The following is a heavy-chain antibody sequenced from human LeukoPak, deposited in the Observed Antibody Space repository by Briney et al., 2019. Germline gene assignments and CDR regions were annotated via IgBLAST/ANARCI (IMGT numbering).Heavy chain of an antibody. Sequence: TGGSLRLSCAASGFTFSSYGMHWVRQAPGKGLEWVAFIRYDGSNKYYADSVKGRFTISRDNSKNTLYLQMNSLRAEDTAVYYCAKVEVYGYYGSGSSTDYWGQGILVTVSS. V-gene: IGHV3-30*02. CDR1: GFTFSSYG. CDR2: IRYDGSNK. J-gene: IGHJ4*02. D-gene: IGHD3-10*01. CDR3: AKVEVYGYYGSGSSTDY.